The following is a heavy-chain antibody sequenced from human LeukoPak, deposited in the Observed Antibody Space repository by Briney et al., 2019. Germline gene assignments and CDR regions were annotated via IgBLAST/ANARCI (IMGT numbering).Heavy chain of an antibody. Sequence: PSETLSLTCTVSGGSISSSSYYWGWIRQPPGKGLEWIGSIYYSGSTYYNPSLKSRVTISVDTSKNQFSLKLSSVTAADTAVYHCASLTGVDYWGQGTLVTVSS. V-gene: IGHV4-39*01. D-gene: IGHD7-27*01. J-gene: IGHJ4*02. CDR2: IYYSGST. CDR3: ASLTGVDY. CDR1: GGSISSSSYY.